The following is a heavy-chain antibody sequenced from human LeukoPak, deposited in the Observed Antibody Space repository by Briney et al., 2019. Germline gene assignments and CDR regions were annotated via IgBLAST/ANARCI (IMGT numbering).Heavy chain of an antibody. Sequence: GGSLRLSCAGSGFAFSAYGMHWVRQAPGKGLEWVALIWHDGTNEKYADSVKGRLTISRDNSMDTLYLQMNSLRAEDTAVYYCARWSRYSSGWYKLDYWGQGILVTVSS. J-gene: IGHJ4*02. CDR3: ARWSRYSSGWYKLDY. D-gene: IGHD6-19*01. V-gene: IGHV3-33*01. CDR2: IWHDGTNE. CDR1: GFAFSAYG.